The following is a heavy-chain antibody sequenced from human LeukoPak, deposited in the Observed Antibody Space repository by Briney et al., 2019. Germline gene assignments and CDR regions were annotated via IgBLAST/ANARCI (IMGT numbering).Heavy chain of an antibody. J-gene: IGHJ4*02. V-gene: IGHV3-23*01. CDR2: ISGSGGTI. D-gene: IGHD5-18*01. CDR3: ARQYSYGSRAFDY. Sequence: GGSLRLSCAASGFTFSSYAMSWVRQAPGKGLEWVSAISGSGGTIYYADSVKGRFTISRDNAKNSLYLQMNSLRAEDTAVYYCARQYSYGSRAFDYWGQGTLVTVSS. CDR1: GFTFSSYA.